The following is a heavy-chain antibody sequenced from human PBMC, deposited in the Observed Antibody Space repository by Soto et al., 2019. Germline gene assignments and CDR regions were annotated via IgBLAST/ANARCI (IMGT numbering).Heavy chain of an antibody. CDR3: ARHGSRGPYYDFWSGYYNWFDP. Sequence: GESLKISCKGSGYSFTSYWIGWVRQMPGKGLEWMGIIYPGDSDTRYSPSFQGQVTISADKSISTAYLQWSSLKASATAMYYCARHGSRGPYYDFWSGYYNWFDPWGQGTLVTVSS. J-gene: IGHJ5*02. CDR1: GYSFTSYW. V-gene: IGHV5-51*01. CDR2: IYPGDSDT. D-gene: IGHD3-3*01.